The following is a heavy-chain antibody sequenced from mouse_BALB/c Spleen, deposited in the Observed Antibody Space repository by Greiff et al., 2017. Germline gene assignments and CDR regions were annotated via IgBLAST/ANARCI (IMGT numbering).Heavy chain of an antibody. CDR2: IDPGNGNT. Sequence: EVKLMESGAELVRPGALVKLSCKASGFNIKDYYMHWVKQRPEQGLEWIGWIDPGNGNTIYDPKFQGKASITADTSSNTAYLQLSSLTSEDTAVYYCARWGSAYFDYWGQGTTLTVSS. V-gene: IGHV14-1*02. J-gene: IGHJ2*01. CDR3: ARWGSAYFDY. CDR1: GFNIKDYY.